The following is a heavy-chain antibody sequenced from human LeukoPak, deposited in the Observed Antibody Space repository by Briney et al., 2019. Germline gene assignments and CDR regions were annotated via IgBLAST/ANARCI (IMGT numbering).Heavy chain of an antibody. D-gene: IGHD3-10*02. V-gene: IGHV3-48*03. CDR2: ISSSGSKT. Sequence: GSLRLSCAASGFGFSNFDMNWVRQVPGEGLEWVSYISSSGSKTYYADPVKGRFTVSRDNGKDSLVLQMSSLRAEDTAVYYCAELGITMIGGVWGKGTTVTISS. J-gene: IGHJ6*04. CDR1: GFGFSNFD. CDR3: AELGITMIGGV.